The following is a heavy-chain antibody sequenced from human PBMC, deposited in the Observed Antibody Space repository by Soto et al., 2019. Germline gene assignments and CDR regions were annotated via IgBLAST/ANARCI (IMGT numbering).Heavy chain of an antibody. CDR3: ARPVLRFLEWLLGMDV. CDR1: GFTFSSYA. V-gene: IGHV3-30-3*01. J-gene: IGHJ6*02. CDR2: ISYDGSNK. Sequence: PWGSLRLSCAASGFTFSSYAMHWVRQAPGKGLEWVAVISYDGSNKYYADSVKGRFTISRDNSKNTLYLQMNSLRAEDTAVYYCARPVLRFLEWLLGMDVWGQGTTVTVSS. D-gene: IGHD3-3*01.